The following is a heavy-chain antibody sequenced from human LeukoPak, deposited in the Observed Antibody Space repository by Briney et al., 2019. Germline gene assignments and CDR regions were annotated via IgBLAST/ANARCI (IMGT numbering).Heavy chain of an antibody. CDR2: IYYSGST. CDR1: GGSISSYY. Sequence: SETLSLTCTVSGGSISSYYWSWIRQPPGKGLEWIGYIYYSGSTNYNPSLKSRVTISVDTSKNQFSLKLSSVTAADTAVYYCARVLSDSSGCYPFDYWGQGTLVTVSS. V-gene: IGHV4-59*01. J-gene: IGHJ4*02. D-gene: IGHD3-22*01. CDR3: ARVLSDSSGCYPFDY.